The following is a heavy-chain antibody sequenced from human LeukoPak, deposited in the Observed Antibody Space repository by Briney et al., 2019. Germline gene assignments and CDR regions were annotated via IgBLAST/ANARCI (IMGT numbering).Heavy chain of an antibody. J-gene: IGHJ4*02. CDR3: ARDEGRFSQLVRRGFDY. V-gene: IGHV1-3*01. CDR2: INAGNGNT. Sequence: ASVKVSCKASGYTFTSYAIHWVRQAPGQRLEWMGWINAGNGNTKYSQKFQGRVTITRDTSASTAYMELSSLRSEDTAVYYCARDEGRFSQLVRRGFDYWGQGTLVTVSS. CDR1: GYTFTSYA. D-gene: IGHD6-13*01.